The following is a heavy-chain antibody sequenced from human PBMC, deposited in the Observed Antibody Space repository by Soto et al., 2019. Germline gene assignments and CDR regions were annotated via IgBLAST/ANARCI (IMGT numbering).Heavy chain of an antibody. CDR1: GGSIGSGGYY. V-gene: IGHV4-31*03. CDR3: ARVTTSSTSCFDY. D-gene: IGHD2-2*01. CDR2: IYYSGST. J-gene: IGHJ4*02. Sequence: SETLSLTCTVSGGSIGSGGYYWGWIRQHPGKGLEWIGYIYYSGSTYYNPSLKSRVTISVDTSKNQFPLKLSSVTAADTAVYYCARVTTSSTSCFDYWGQGTLVTVSS.